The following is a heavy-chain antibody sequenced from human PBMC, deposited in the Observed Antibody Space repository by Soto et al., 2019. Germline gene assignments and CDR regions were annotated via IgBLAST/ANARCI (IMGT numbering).Heavy chain of an antibody. CDR1: GGSFSGYY. V-gene: IGHV4-34*01. J-gene: IGHJ4*02. Sequence: SETLSLTCAVYGGSFSGYYWSWIRQPPGKGLEWIGEINHSGSTNYNPSLKSRVTTSVDTSKNQFSLKLSSVTAADTAVYYCARGGLITMVRARNYYFDYWGQGTLVTVSS. CDR3: ARGGLITMVRARNYYFDY. D-gene: IGHD3-10*01. CDR2: INHSGST.